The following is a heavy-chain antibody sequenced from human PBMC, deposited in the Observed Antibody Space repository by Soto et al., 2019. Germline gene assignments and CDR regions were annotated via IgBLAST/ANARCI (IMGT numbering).Heavy chain of an antibody. Sequence: GESLKISCKASGYSFTNYWIAWVRQMPGQGLEWMGSIHPGDSDTRYSPSFQGQVTISADKSITTAHLHWSGLRASDTAIYYCARILTKFLYGHASYHYYGMEVWGQGTTVTVSS. J-gene: IGHJ6*02. CDR1: GYSFTNYW. CDR3: ARILTKFLYGHASYHYYGMEV. CDR2: IHPGDSDT. D-gene: IGHD2-8*01. V-gene: IGHV5-51*01.